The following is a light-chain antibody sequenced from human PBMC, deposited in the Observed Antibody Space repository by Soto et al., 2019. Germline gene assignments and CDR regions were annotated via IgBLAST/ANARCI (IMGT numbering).Light chain of an antibody. J-gene: IGLJ2*01. CDR2: DDS. CDR3: QVWDSSSDHPIVV. Sequence: SYELTQPPSVSVAPGQTARITCGGNNIGSKSVHWYQQKPGQAPVLVVYDDSDRPSGIPERFSGSNSGNTATLTISRVEDGDEADYYCQVWDSSSDHPIVVFGGGTKLTVL. V-gene: IGLV3-21*02. CDR1: NIGSKS.